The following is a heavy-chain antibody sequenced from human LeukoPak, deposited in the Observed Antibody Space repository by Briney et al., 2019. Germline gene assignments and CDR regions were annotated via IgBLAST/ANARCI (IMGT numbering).Heavy chain of an antibody. CDR1: GGSISSGGYY. D-gene: IGHD2-2*01. Sequence: SQTLSLTCTVSGGSISSGGYYWSWIRQPPGKGLEWIGYIYHSGSTYYNPSLKSRVTISVDRSKNQFSLKLSSVTAADTAVYYCARGHCSSTSCYRRGFDPWGQGTLVTVSS. CDR2: IYHSGST. V-gene: IGHV4-30-2*01. J-gene: IGHJ5*02. CDR3: ARGHCSSTSCYRRGFDP.